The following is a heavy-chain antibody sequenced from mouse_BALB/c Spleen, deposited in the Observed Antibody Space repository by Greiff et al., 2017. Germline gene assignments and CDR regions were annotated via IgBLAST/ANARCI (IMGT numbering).Heavy chain of an antibody. D-gene: IGHD1-2*01. CDR1: GYTFTSYY. CDR3: ARGGTATFDH. J-gene: IGHJ2*01. V-gene: IGHV1S56*01. CDR2: IYPGNVNT. Sequence: QVQLQQSGPELVKPGASVRISCKASGYTFTSYYIHWVKQRPGQGLEWIGWIYPGNVNTKYNEKFKGKATLTADKSSSTAYMQLSSLTSEDSAVYFCARGGTATFDHWGQGTTLTVSS.